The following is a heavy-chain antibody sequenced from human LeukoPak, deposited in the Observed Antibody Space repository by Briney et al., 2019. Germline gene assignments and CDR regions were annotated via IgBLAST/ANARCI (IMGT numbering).Heavy chain of an antibody. CDR2: ISGDGGST. V-gene: IGHV3-43*02. J-gene: IGHJ3*02. CDR3: AIFSGYDSSGYPRAFDI. D-gene: IGHD3-22*01. Sequence: SGGSLRLSCAASGFTFDDYAMHWVRQAPGRGLEWVSLISGDGGSTYYAASVKGRFTISRDNSKNSLYLQMNSLRTEDTALYYCAIFSGYDSSGYPRAFDIWGQGTMVTVSS. CDR1: GFTFDDYA.